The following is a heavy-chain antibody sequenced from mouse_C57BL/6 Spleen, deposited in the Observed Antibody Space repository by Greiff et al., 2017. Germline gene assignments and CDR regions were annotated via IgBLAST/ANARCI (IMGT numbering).Heavy chain of an antibody. V-gene: IGHV5-4*01. Sequence: EVQLVESGGGLVKPGGSLKLSCAASGFTFSSYAMSWVRQTPEKRLEWVATISDGGSYTYYPDNVKGRFTISRDNAKNNLYLQMSHLKSEDTAMYYCARDGVGNYLFAYWGQGTLVTVSA. CDR1: GFTFSSYA. J-gene: IGHJ3*01. CDR3: ARDGVGNYLFAY. CDR2: ISDGGSYT. D-gene: IGHD2-1*01.